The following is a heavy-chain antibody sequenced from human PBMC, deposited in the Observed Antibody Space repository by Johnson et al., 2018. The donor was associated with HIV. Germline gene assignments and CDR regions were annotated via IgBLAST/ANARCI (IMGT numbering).Heavy chain of an antibody. CDR3: AKVKLELRYGAFDI. CDR1: GSTFNSYA. V-gene: IGHV3-30-3*01. J-gene: IGHJ3*02. D-gene: IGHD1-7*01. CDR2: ISYDGSNK. Sequence: QVQLVESGGGVVQPGRSLRLFCAASGSTFNSYAMHWVRQAPGKGLEWVAVISYDGSNKYYADSVKGRFTISRDNSKNTLYLQMNSLRAEDTAVYYCAKVKLELRYGAFDILGHGTMVTVSS.